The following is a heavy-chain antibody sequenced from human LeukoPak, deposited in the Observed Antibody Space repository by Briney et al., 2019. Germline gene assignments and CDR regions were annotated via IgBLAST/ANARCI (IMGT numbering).Heavy chain of an antibody. Sequence: PSQTLSLTCTVSGGSIISGDNYWSWIRQPPGKGLEWIATIYYNGNTFYNPSLKSRVAISIDMSKSQFSLHLSSVTAADTAIYYCARLTALAGHRGAFDIWGPGTMVTVSS. J-gene: IGHJ3*02. V-gene: IGHV4-30-2*03. CDR2: IYYNGNT. CDR3: ARLTALAGHRGAFDI. D-gene: IGHD6-19*01. CDR1: GGSIISGDNY.